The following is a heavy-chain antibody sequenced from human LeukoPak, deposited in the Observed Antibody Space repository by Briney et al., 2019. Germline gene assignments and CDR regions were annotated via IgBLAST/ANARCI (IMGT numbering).Heavy chain of an antibody. J-gene: IGHJ6*02. CDR2: IYSGGST. D-gene: IGHD3-10*01. V-gene: IGHV3-66*01. CDR3: ARDSLYGSGSYIYYYYGMDV. CDR1: GFTVSSNY. Sequence: GGSLRLSCAASGFTVSSNYMSWVRQAPGKGLEWVSVIYSGGSTYYADSVKGRFTISRDNSKSTLYLQMNSLRAEDTAVYYCARDSLYGSGSYIYYYYGMDVWGQGTTVTVS.